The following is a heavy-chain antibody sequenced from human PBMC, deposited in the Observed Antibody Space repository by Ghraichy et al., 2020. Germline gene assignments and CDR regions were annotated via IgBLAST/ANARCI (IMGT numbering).Heavy chain of an antibody. V-gene: IGHV4-59*01. Sequence: SQTLSLTCTVSGGSISSYYWSWIRQPPGKGLEWIGYIYYSGSTNYNPALKSRVTISIDTSKNQFSLKLSSVTAADPAVYYCARDGGGSSSGRKLNWFDPWGQGTLVTVSS. CDR2: IYYSGST. CDR3: ARDGGGSSSGRKLNWFDP. J-gene: IGHJ5*02. CDR1: GGSISSYY. D-gene: IGHD6-6*01.